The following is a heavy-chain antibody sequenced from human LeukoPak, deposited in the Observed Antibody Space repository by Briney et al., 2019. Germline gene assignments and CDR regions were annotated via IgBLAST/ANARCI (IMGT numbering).Heavy chain of an antibody. V-gene: IGHV4-39*07. CDR3: ARDWRSYYYMDV. J-gene: IGHJ6*03. CDR2: IYYSGST. Sequence: PETLSLTCTVSGGSISSSSYYWGWIRQPPGKGLEWIGSIYYSGSTYYNPSLKSRVTISVDTSKNQFSLKLSSVTAADTAVYYCARDWRSYYYMDVWGKGTTVTVSS. D-gene: IGHD6-6*01. CDR1: GGSISSSSYY.